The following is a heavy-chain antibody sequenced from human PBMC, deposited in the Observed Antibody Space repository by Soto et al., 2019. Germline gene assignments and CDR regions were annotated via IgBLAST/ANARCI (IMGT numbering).Heavy chain of an antibody. V-gene: IGHV4-30-2*01. Sequence: SETLSLTCAVSGGSISSGGYSWSWIRQPPGKGLEWIGYIYHSGSTYYNPSLKSRVTISVDRSKNQFSLKLSSVTAADTAVYYCARAKTRYCSSTSCLNFDYWGQGTLVTVSS. D-gene: IGHD2-2*01. J-gene: IGHJ4*02. CDR2: IYHSGST. CDR1: GGSISSGGYS. CDR3: ARAKTRYCSSTSCLNFDY.